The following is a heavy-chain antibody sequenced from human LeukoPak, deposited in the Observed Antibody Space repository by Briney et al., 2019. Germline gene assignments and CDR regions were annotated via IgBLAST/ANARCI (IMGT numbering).Heavy chain of an antibody. Sequence: GASVKVSCKASGYTFTGYYMHWVRQAPGQGLEWMGWINPNSGGTNYAQKFQGRVTMTRDTSISTAYMEPSRPRSYANTGYYFPRGGGVGTGGGYYFDYWGQGTLVTVSS. V-gene: IGHV1-2*02. CDR3: PRGGGVGTGGGYYFDY. CDR1: GYTFTGYY. CDR2: INPNSGGT. D-gene: IGHD3-16*01. J-gene: IGHJ4*02.